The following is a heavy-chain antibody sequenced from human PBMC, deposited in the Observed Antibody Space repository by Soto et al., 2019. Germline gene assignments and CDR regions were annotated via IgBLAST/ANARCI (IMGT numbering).Heavy chain of an antibody. Sequence: EVQMVEFGGGLVQPGGSLRLSCAASGFDFSSHDMNWVRRAPGKGLEWIAYINRRGVTHYADSVEGRFNISRDNAQSALFLQMNSVRADDTALYYCVRERGPFDAFDIWGQGTMVTVSS. CDR2: INRRGVT. J-gene: IGHJ3*02. V-gene: IGHV3-48*01. CDR3: VRERGPFDAFDI. CDR1: GFDFSSHD.